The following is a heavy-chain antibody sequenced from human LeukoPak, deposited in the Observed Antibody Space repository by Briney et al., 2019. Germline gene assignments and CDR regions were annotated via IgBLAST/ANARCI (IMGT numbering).Heavy chain of an antibody. J-gene: IGHJ4*02. CDR1: GFSFSSYS. CDR2: ISSGSSYI. CDR3: ARAGSGRAPFGY. V-gene: IGHV3-21*01. Sequence: GGSLRLSCAASGFSFSSYSMNWVRLAPGKGLEWVSSISSGSSYIYYADSVQGRFTISRDNAKNSLYLQMNSLRAEDTAVYYCARAGSGRAPFGYWGQGTLVTVSS. D-gene: IGHD2-15*01.